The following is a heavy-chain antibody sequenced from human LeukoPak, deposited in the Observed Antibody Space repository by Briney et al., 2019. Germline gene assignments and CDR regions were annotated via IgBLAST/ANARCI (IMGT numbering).Heavy chain of an antibody. J-gene: IGHJ5*02. Sequence: ASVKVSCKASGYTFIGYYMHWLRQAPGQGLEWMGWTNPNSGGTDYAQKFRGRVTMTRDTSISTAYMELNRLQSDDTAVYYCARDWGRSSGWYNWFDPWGQGTLVTVSS. CDR1: GYTFIGYY. D-gene: IGHD6-19*01. CDR2: TNPNSGGT. V-gene: IGHV1-2*02. CDR3: ARDWGRSSGWYNWFDP.